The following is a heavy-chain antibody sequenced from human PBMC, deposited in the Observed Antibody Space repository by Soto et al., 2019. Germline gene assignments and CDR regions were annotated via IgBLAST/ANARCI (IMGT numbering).Heavy chain of an antibody. J-gene: IGHJ6*03. V-gene: IGHV1-2*04. Sequence: QVQLVQSGAEVRKPGASVTVSCRSSGDSFNDYYIHWVRQAPGQGFEWMGWINPNGGVTKYAQKFQDWVSMTRDTSIRTVYMQLSRLSSDDTAAYYCARESGGAAATLDYYYFNMHVWGTGTTVTVSS. D-gene: IGHD1-26*01. CDR1: GDSFNDYY. CDR3: ARESGGAAATLDYYYFNMHV. CDR2: INPNGGVT.